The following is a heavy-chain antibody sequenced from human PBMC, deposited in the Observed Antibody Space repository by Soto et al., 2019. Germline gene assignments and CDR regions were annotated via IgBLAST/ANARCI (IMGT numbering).Heavy chain of an antibody. J-gene: IGHJ3*01. CDR1: GFTFSSYA. CDR3: AKSRGSGSYFNPSDAFDF. V-gene: IGHV3-23*01. CDR2: ISGSGGGT. Sequence: EVQLLDSGGGLVQPGGSLRLSCAASGFTFSSYAMSWVRQAPGKGLEWVSSISGSGGGTYYADSVKGRFTISRDNSKNTLYLQMNRLRAEDTSVYYCAKSRGSGSYFNPSDAFDFWGQGTMVTVSS. D-gene: IGHD3-10*01.